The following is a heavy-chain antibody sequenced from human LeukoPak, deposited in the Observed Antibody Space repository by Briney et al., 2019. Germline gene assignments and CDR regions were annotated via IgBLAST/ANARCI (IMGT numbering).Heavy chain of an antibody. Sequence: GGSLRLSCEVSGLSFSNYWMHWVRQAPGKGLVWVARTNLLGTTVDYADSVKGRFTISRDNAKNILFLRMNSLRAEDTAVYYCASAYTYVRLGDHWGQGTLVTVSS. V-gene: IGHV3-74*01. J-gene: IGHJ4*02. D-gene: IGHD3-16*01. CDR1: GLSFSNYW. CDR3: ASAYTYVRLGDH. CDR2: TNLLGTTV.